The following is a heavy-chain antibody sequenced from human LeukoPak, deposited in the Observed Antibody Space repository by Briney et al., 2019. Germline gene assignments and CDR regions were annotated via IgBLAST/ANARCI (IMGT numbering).Heavy chain of an antibody. CDR2: IDYSGGSS. CDR1: GFTLSSYE. CDR3: AKGLVGATRRLGFDY. J-gene: IGHJ4*02. V-gene: IGHV3-23*01. D-gene: IGHD1-26*01. Sequence: PGGSLRLSCTVSGFTLSSYEMSWIRQAPGRGLEWVSSIDYSGGSSYYADSVKGRFTISRDDSKNTLYLQMNSLRAEDTAVYYCAKGLVGATRRLGFDYWGQGTLVTVSS.